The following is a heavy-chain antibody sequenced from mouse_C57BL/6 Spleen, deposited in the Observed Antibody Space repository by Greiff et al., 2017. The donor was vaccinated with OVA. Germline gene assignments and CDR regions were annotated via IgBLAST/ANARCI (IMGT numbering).Heavy chain of an antibody. CDR1: GYTFTSYW. J-gene: IGHJ2*01. Sequence: QVHVKQPGAELVRPGTSVKLSCKASGYTFTSYWMHWVKQRPGQGLEWIGVIDPSDSYTNYNQKFKGKATLTVDTSSSTAYMQLSSLTSEDSAVYYCARPLYYYGSSYYFDYWGQGTTLTVSS. D-gene: IGHD1-1*01. V-gene: IGHV1-59*01. CDR3: ARPLYYYGSSYYFDY. CDR2: IDPSDSYT.